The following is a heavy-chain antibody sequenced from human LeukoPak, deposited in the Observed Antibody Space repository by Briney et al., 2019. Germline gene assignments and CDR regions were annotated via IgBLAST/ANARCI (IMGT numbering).Heavy chain of an antibody. V-gene: IGHV3-21*04. Sequence: GGSLRLSCAASGFTFNSYTMNWVRQAPGKGLEWVSSITTTSSYVYYADSVMGRFTISRENSKNTLYLQMNSLRAEDTAVYYCARGSSSSGWYLGFDPWGQGNLVTVSS. CDR3: ARGSSSSGWYLGFDP. CDR2: ITTTSSYV. J-gene: IGHJ5*02. D-gene: IGHD6-19*01. CDR1: GFTFNSYT.